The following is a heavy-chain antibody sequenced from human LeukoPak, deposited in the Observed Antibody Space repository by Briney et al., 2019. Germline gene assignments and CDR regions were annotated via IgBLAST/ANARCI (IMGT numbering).Heavy chain of an antibody. V-gene: IGHV1-2*02. CDR2: IHPRRGDT. CDR1: GYSFTAFY. D-gene: IGHD3-10*01. Sequence: GASVKVSCKTSGYSFTAFYIHWVRQAPGQGLEWMGWIHPRRGDTNYAQKFQGRVTMTRDTSISTAYLDLSSLRSDDTAVYYCARDGDYGTGSYYRGCIESWGQGTPVTVS. J-gene: IGHJ4*02. CDR3: ARDGDYGTGSYYRGCIES.